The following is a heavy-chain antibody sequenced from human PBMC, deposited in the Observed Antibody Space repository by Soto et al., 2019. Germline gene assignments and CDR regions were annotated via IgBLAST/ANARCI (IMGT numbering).Heavy chain of an antibody. D-gene: IGHD1-20*01. CDR1: GFAFSSYS. CDR2: MSSSSSYI. J-gene: IGHJ5*02. V-gene: IGHV3-21*01. CDR3: ARDQPRYNCHYDH. Sequence: PGGSLRLSCAASGFAFSSYSMKWVRQGPGKGLEGVSSMSSSSSYIYYAYSVKGRFTIPRGNAKNSLYLQMNSLRAEDTAVYYCARDQPRYNCHYDHWGQGPLVTVPS.